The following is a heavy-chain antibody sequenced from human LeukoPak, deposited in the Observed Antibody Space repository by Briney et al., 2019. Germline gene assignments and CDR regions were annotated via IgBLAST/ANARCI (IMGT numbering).Heavy chain of an antibody. Sequence: GGSLRLSCTASGFTFSSYSLNWVRQAPGKGLEWVSSVSTGSNYIYYADSVKGRFTISRDNDKSSLYLQMNSLRVEDTAVYYCARVFRPSLTVFIIRGAFDIWGQGTMVTVSS. D-gene: IGHD3-3*01. CDR1: GFTFSSYS. J-gene: IGHJ3*02. CDR3: ARVFRPSLTVFIIRGAFDI. V-gene: IGHV3-21*01. CDR2: VSTGSNYI.